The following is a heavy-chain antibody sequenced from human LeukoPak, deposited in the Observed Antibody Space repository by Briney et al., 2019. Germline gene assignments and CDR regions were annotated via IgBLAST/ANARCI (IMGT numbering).Heavy chain of an antibody. J-gene: IGHJ4*02. CDR1: GGSTTTYY. CDR3: ARSSSWSNFDY. Sequence: SETLSLTCNVSGGSTTTYYRSWVRQSPGKGLEWIGYIYYSGSTYYNPSLKSRVTISVDTSKNQFSLKLSSVTAADTAVYYCARSSSWSNFDYWGQGTLVTVSS. CDR2: IYYSGST. D-gene: IGHD6-13*01. V-gene: IGHV4-59*06.